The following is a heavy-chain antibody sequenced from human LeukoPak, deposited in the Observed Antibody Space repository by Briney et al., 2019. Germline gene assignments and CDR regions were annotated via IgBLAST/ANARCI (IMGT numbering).Heavy chain of an antibody. D-gene: IGHD5/OR15-5a*01. CDR2: TSGDGITT. V-gene: IGHV3-43*02. J-gene: IGHJ4*02. Sequence: GGSLRLSCAASGFTFHNYAIHWVRQAPGKGLEWVSLTSGDGITTYFADSVKGRFTISRDNSESSLFLQMNSLRTEDTALYYCARDHVYGGADYWGQGTLVTVSS. CDR1: GFTFHNYA. CDR3: ARDHVYGGADY.